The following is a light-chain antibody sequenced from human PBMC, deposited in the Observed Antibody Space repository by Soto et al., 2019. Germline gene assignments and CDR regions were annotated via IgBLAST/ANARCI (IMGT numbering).Light chain of an antibody. CDR2: SAS. CDR3: QQYGSRALT. Sequence: EIVLTQSPATLSLSPGERATLSCRASQSVSSYLAWYQQKPGQAPRLLIYSASNRATGIPDRFSGSGSGTDFTLTISRLEPEDFAVYYCQQYGSRALTFGGGTKVDIK. V-gene: IGKV3-20*01. J-gene: IGKJ4*01. CDR1: QSVSSY.